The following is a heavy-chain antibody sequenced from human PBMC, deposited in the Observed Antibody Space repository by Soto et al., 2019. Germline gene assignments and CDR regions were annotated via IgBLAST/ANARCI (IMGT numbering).Heavy chain of an antibody. Sequence: GGSLRLSCAPSGFTFSSYAMSWVRQTPGKGLEWVSAIGLSGNAYYADSVKGRFTISRDNSQNTLYLKMNSLRVEDTAEYYGAKKVFSGGWLNWYFDLWGRGTLVTVSS. CDR3: AKKVFSGGWLNWYFDL. D-gene: IGHD6-19*01. V-gene: IGHV3-23*01. CDR1: GFTFSSYA. CDR2: IGLSGNA. J-gene: IGHJ2*01.